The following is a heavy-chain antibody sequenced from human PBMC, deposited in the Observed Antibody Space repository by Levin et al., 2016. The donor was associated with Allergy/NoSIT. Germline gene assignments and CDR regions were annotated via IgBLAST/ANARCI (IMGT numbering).Heavy chain of an antibody. J-gene: IGHJ4*02. CDR3: LTPGHHDFWSGYYQLRF. D-gene: IGHD3-3*01. Sequence: ASVKVSCKISGYTLAEAAMHWVRQAPGGGLEWVGGFDPEDDRIVYAQKFQGRVTMTDDTSTDTTYLELTNLRFDDTAVYYCLTPGHHDFWSGYYQLRFWGQGTLVTVSS. V-gene: IGHV1-24*01. CDR1: GYTLAEAA. CDR2: FDPEDDRI.